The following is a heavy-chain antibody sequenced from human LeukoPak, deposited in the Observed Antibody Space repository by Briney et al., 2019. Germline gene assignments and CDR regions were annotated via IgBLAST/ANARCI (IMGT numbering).Heavy chain of an antibody. D-gene: IGHD3-22*01. J-gene: IGHJ4*02. CDR2: INHSGST. V-gene: IGHV4-34*01. CDR3: AREIVVVTPYYFDY. Sequence: ASETLSLTCAVYGGSFSGYYWSWIRQPPGKGLEWIGEINHSGSTNYNPSLKGRVTISVDTSKNQFSLKLSSVTAADTAVYYCAREIVVVTPYYFDYWGQGTLVTVSS. CDR1: GGSFSGYY.